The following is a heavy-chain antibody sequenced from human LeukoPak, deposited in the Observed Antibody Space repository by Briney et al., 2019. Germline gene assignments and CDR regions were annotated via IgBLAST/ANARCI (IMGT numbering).Heavy chain of an antibody. D-gene: IGHD5-12*01. CDR3: AKETRGSYSDY. CDR1: GFTFSSSG. CDR2: ISYDGSNR. J-gene: IGHJ4*02. Sequence: SGGSLRPSCAASGFTFSSSGMHWVRQAPGKGLDWVAFISYDGSNRYYADSVKGRFTISRDNSKNTLYLQMNSLRAEDTAVYYCAKETRGSYSDYWGQGTLVTVSS. V-gene: IGHV3-30*02.